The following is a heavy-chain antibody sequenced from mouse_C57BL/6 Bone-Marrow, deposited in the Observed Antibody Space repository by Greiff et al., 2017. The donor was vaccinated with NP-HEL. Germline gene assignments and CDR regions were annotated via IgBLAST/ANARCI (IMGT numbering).Heavy chain of an antibody. CDR2: IWSGGST. J-gene: IGHJ3*01. V-gene: IGHV2-2*01. D-gene: IGHD1-1*01. CDR3: AIHYGSSYGWFAY. Sequence: VQLQQSGPGLVQPSQSLSITCTVSGFSLTSYGVHWVRQSPGKGLEWLGVIWSGGSTDYNAAFISRLSISKDNSKSQVFFKMNSLQADDTAIYYCAIHYGSSYGWFAYWGQGTLVTVSA. CDR1: GFSLTSYG.